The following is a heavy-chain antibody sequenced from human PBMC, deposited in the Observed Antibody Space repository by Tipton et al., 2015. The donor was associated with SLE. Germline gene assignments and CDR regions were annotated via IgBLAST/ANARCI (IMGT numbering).Heavy chain of an antibody. D-gene: IGHD1-1*01. CDR2: IKHTGAT. V-gene: IGHV3-15*01. J-gene: IGHJ1*01. Sequence: SLRPSCIVSGFSFPNAWMRWVRQSSGKGLECVGRIKHTGATDYGAPAKGRFTISRDNLKKTVYLQMNSLQTEDTAVYYCATDSERWSHWGQGTLVTVSS. CDR1: GFSFPNAW. CDR3: ATDSERWSH.